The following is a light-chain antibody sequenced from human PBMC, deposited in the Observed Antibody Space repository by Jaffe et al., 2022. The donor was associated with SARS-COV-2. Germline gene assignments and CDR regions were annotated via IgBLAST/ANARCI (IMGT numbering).Light chain of an antibody. CDR3: HQRNNWPWT. V-gene: IGKV3-11*01. CDR2: DAS. J-gene: IGKJ1*01. Sequence: EIVLTQSPATLCLSPGERATLSCRASQSVSSYLAWYQQKPGRAPRLLIYDASNRATGIPARFSGSGSGTDFTLTISSLEPEDFAVYYCHQRNNWPWTFGQGTKVEIK. CDR1: QSVSSY.